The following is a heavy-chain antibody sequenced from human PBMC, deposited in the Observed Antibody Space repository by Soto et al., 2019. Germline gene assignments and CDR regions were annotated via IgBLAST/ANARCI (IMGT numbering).Heavy chain of an antibody. CDR2: ISASGGGT. Sequence: EVQLLESGGDLVQPGGYLRRSCGASGFTFSSYAMSWVRQAPGKGLDWVSGISASGGGTYYADSVKGRFTISRDNSKNSLYLQMNILRAEDTAVYYCAKSERFGEFLPFWGQGTLVTVSS. CDR3: AKSERFGEFLPF. J-gene: IGHJ4*02. V-gene: IGHV3-23*01. D-gene: IGHD3-16*01. CDR1: GFTFSSYA.